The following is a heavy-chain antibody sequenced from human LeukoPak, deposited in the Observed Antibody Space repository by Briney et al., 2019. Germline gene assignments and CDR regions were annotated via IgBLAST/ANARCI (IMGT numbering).Heavy chain of an antibody. V-gene: IGHV1-8*01. CDR1: GYTFTSYD. Sequence: ASVKVPCKASGYTFTSYDIDWVRQATGQGLEWMGWMNPNSGNTGYAQKFQGRVTMTRNTSISTAYMELSSLRSEDTAVYYCARRGDYYGSGSYYAIYYYYGMDVWGQGTTVTVSS. J-gene: IGHJ6*02. D-gene: IGHD3-10*01. CDR3: ARRGDYYGSGSYYAIYYYYGMDV. CDR2: MNPNSGNT.